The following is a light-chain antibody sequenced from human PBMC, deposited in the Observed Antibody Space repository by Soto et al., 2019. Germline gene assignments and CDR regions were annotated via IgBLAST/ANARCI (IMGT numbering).Light chain of an antibody. J-gene: IGLJ2*01. CDR2: LASDGSH. V-gene: IGLV4-69*01. CDR3: QTWGTGIVV. CDR1: SGHSSYA. Sequence: QPVLTQSPSASASLGASVKLTCTLSSGHSSYAIAWHQQQSEKGPRYLMKLASDGSHTKGDGIPDRFSGSSSGTERYLTISSLQSEDEADYYCQTWGTGIVVFGGGTKLTVL.